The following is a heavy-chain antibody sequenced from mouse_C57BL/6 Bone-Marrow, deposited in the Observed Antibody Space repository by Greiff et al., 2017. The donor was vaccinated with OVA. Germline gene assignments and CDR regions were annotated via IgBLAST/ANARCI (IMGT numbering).Heavy chain of an antibody. CDR1: GFTFSDYY. Sequence: EVQVVESEGGLVQPGSSMKLSCTASGFTFSDYYMAWVRQVPEKGLEWVANINYDGSSTYYLDSLKSRFIISRDNAKNILYLQMSSLKSEDTATYYCARDGGHYSNYNYAMDYWGQGTSVTVSS. D-gene: IGHD2-5*01. CDR3: ARDGGHYSNYNYAMDY. J-gene: IGHJ4*01. V-gene: IGHV5-16*01. CDR2: INYDGSST.